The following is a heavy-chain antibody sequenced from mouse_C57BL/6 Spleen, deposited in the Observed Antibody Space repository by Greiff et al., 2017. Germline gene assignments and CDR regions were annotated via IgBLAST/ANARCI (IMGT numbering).Heavy chain of an antibody. Sequence: EVQRVESGGGLVQPGGSLSLSCAASGFTFTDYYMSWVRQPPGKALEWLGFIRNKANGYTTEYSASVKGRFTISRDNSQSILYLQMNALRAEDSATYYCAREDYSNYPRYCDVWGTGTTVTVSS. V-gene: IGHV7-3*01. J-gene: IGHJ1*03. CDR3: AREDYSNYPRYCDV. CDR1: GFTFTDYY. D-gene: IGHD2-5*01. CDR2: IRNKANGYTT.